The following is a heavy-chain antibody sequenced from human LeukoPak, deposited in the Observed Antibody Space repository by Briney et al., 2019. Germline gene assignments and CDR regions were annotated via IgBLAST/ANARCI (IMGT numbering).Heavy chain of an antibody. CDR3: AKQLGYCSDGSCYFPY. CDR1: GFTFSGSA. D-gene: IGHD2-15*01. CDR2: ISNNGGYT. V-gene: IGHV3-23*01. Sequence: PGGSLRLSCAASGFTFSGSAMSWVRQAPGQGLEWVSAISNNGGYTYYADSVQGRFTISRDNSKSTLCLQMNSLRAEDTAVYYCAKQLGYCSDGSCYFPYWGQGTLVAVSS. J-gene: IGHJ4*02.